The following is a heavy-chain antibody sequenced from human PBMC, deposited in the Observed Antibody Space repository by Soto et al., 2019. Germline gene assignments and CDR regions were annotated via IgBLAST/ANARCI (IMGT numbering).Heavy chain of an antibody. CDR2: IWYDGSNK. D-gene: IGHD6-13*01. CDR1: GFTFSSYG. CDR3: ARGVHGSSWYVGNWFDP. V-gene: IGHV3-33*01. J-gene: IGHJ5*02. Sequence: QVQLVESGGGVVQPGRSLRLSCAASGFTFSSYGMHWVGQAPGKGLEWVAVIWYDGSNKYYADSVKGRFTISRDNSKNTLYLQMNSLRAEDTAVYYCARGVHGSSWYVGNWFDPWGQGTLVTVSS.